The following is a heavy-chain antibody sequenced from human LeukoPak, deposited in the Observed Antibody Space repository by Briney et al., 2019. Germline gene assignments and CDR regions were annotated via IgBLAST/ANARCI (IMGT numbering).Heavy chain of an antibody. Sequence: PGGSQRLSCAASGFTVSSNYMSWVRQAPGKGLEWVSVILTADTTYYADSVKGRFTISRDNFKNMVYLQMNSLRAEDTAVYFCAREGYSSGWFRLWGQGTLVTVSS. V-gene: IGHV3-53*01. CDR2: ILTADTT. D-gene: IGHD6-19*01. CDR3: AREGYSSGWFRL. CDR1: GFTVSSNY. J-gene: IGHJ4*02.